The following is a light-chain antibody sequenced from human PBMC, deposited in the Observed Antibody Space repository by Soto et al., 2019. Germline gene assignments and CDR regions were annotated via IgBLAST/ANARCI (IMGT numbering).Light chain of an antibody. CDR3: LQLNTYPWT. CDR2: AAS. J-gene: IGKJ1*01. V-gene: IGKV1-17*01. CDR1: QVITTD. Sequence: IQMTQSPSSLSASVGDRLSITCRASQVITTDLGWYQQKPGKAPKRLIYAASTLQSGVPSRFSGSGSGTEFTITISSLQPEDVATYYCLQLNTYPWTFGQGTKVEIK.